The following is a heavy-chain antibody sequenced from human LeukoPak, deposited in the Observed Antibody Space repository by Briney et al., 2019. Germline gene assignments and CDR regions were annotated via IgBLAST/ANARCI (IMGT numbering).Heavy chain of an antibody. Sequence: SVKVSCKASGGTFSSYAISWVRQAPGQGLEWMGGIIPIFGTANYAQKFQGRVTITTDESTSTAYMELRSLRSDDTAVYYCARGRPRYYDFWSGLSFWGQGTLVTVSS. J-gene: IGHJ4*02. CDR3: ARGRPRYYDFWSGLSF. D-gene: IGHD3-3*01. CDR2: IIPIFGTA. CDR1: GGTFSSYA. V-gene: IGHV1-69*05.